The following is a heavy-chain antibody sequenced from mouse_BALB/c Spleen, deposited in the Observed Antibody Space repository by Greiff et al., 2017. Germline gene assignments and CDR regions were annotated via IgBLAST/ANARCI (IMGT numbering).Heavy chain of an antibody. CDR2: IYPGNSDT. V-gene: IGHV1-5*01. D-gene: IGHD2-14*01. CDR3: TRSDRYYAMDY. J-gene: IGHJ4*01. CDR1: GYSFTSYW. Sequence: EVKLMESGTVLARPGASVKMSCKASGYSFTSYWMHWVKQRPGQGLEWIGAIYPGNSDTSYNQKFKGKAKLTAVTSASTAYMELSSLTNEDSAVYYCTRSDRYYAMDYWGQGTSVTVSS.